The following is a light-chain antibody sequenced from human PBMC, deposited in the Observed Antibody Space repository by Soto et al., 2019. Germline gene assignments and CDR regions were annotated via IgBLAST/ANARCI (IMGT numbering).Light chain of an antibody. J-gene: IGKJ4*01. CDR3: QQRSDWPLT. Sequence: EIVLTQSPATLSLSPGERATLSCRASQSVSGYLVWYQQKPGQAPRPLIFDAANRGTGIPARFSGSGSRTDFTLSSSSLEPEDFAVYYCQQRSDWPLTFGGGTKVEI. CDR1: QSVSGY. V-gene: IGKV3-11*01. CDR2: DAA.